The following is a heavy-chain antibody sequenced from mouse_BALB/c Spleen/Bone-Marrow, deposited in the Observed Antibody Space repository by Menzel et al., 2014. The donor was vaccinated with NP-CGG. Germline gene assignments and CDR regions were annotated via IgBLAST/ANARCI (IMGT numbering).Heavy chain of an antibody. CDR1: GFTFSSYG. CDR3: SRRRSGNYAMDY. CDR2: ISNGGTFT. Sequence: VQLKESGGDLAKPGGSLKLSCAASGFTFSSYGFFWVRQTPDKRLEWVATISNGGTFTYYPDSVKGRFTISRDNAKNTLYLQMSSLKSEDTAMYYCSRRRSGNYAMDYWGQGTSVTVSS. J-gene: IGHJ4*01. V-gene: IGHV5-6*01.